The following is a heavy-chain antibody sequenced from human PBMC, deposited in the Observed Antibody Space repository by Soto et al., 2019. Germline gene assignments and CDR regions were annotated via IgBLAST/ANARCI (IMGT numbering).Heavy chain of an antibody. CDR2: IVVGTGDT. CDR1: GFTFTSSS. J-gene: IGHJ5*02. D-gene: IGHD3-10*01. Sequence: QMQLVQSGPEVKKPGTSVKVSCKASGFTFTSSSVQWVRQARGQGLEWIGWIVVGTGDTKYAQKFQERVTFDRDISTTTAYMEVSSLTSDVTAVYYCAADRGYLWGQGTLVTVSS. CDR3: AADRGYL. V-gene: IGHV1-58*01.